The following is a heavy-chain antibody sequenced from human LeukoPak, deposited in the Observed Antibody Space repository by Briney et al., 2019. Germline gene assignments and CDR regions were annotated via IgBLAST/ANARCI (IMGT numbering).Heavy chain of an antibody. CDR1: GFTFSSYV. CDR3: ASTIGSAGTQY. Sequence: GGSLRLSCAASGFTFSSYVMHWVRQAPGKGLEWVAFIRYDGSNKYYADSVKGRFTISRDNAKNRLYLQMNSLGAEDTAVYYCASTIGSAGTQYWGQGTLVTVSS. J-gene: IGHJ4*02. D-gene: IGHD6-13*01. V-gene: IGHV3-30*02. CDR2: IRYDGSNK.